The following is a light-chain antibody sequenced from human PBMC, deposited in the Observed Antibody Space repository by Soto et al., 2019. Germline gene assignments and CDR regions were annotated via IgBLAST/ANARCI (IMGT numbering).Light chain of an antibody. CDR2: GAS. Sequence: EIVLTQSPGTLSLSPGERATLSCRASQSVSSNYLAWYQQKPGQAPILLIYGASSRATGMADMFSGSGSGTDFTLIISRLVSEDFSMYYCQQYGTSHPITFGQGTRLEIE. CDR3: QQYGTSHPIT. J-gene: IGKJ5*01. V-gene: IGKV3-20*01. CDR1: QSVSSNY.